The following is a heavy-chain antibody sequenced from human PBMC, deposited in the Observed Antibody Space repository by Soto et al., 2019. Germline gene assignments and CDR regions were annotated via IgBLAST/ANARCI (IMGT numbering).Heavy chain of an antibody. D-gene: IGHD2-2*01. CDR1: GFTFSSYG. Sequence: EVQLSESGGGLVQPGGSLRLSCAASGFTFSSYGLSWVRQAPGKGLEWVSGISGSGDSTYYADSVKGRFTISRDNSKDTLYLQMDSLRAEDTAVYYCAKRKLEWRYWESTTCYPFDYWGQGTLVTVSS. V-gene: IGHV3-23*01. CDR2: ISGSGDST. J-gene: IGHJ4*02. CDR3: AKRKLEWRYWESTTCYPFDY.